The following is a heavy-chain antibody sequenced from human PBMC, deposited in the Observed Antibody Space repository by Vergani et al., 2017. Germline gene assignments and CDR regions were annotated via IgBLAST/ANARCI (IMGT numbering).Heavy chain of an antibody. D-gene: IGHD2-2*01. CDR2: IHASGTK. CDR1: GASITSGSFY. Sequence: QVHLNEAGPGLVKPSQTLSLTCTVSGASITSGSFYWSWIRQPAGKGLEWIGRIHASGTKNYNPSLRSRVTLSVDTSKNQLSLKMISMTAADTAVYYCARDGVVVVPADETPGAHSYYYYMDVWGKGTTVTVSS. V-gene: IGHV4-61*02. CDR3: ARDGVVVVPADETPGAHSYYYYMDV. J-gene: IGHJ6*03.